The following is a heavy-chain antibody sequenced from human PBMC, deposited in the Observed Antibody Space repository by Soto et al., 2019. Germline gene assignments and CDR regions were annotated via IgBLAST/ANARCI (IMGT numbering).Heavy chain of an antibody. CDR1: GCSVSSDGYF. V-gene: IGHV4-30-4*01. D-gene: IGHD1-1*01. J-gene: IGHJ6*02. CDR3: ARDPVQLGMDV. Sequence: SETLSLTCTVSGCSVSSDGYFWSWIRQPPGKGLEWIGYISYSRTTYYNPSLKSRVTISEDTSKNQFSLNLRFVTAADTAVYYCARDPVQLGMDVWGQGTTVTVSS. CDR2: ISYSRTT.